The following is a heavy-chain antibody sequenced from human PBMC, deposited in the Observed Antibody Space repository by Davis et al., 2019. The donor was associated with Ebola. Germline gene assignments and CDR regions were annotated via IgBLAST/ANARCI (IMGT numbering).Heavy chain of an antibody. CDR2: IVEISTYR. Sequence: PGGSLRLSCAASGFTFSSYAMSWVRQAPGRGLEWLSSIVEISTYRYYADSVKGRFTISRDNARNSLYLEMNSLRADDTAIYYCARVAAAAAKGPFDNWGQGALVTVSS. D-gene: IGHD6-13*01. J-gene: IGHJ4*02. CDR3: ARVAAAAAKGPFDN. CDR1: GFTFSSYA. V-gene: IGHV3-21*01.